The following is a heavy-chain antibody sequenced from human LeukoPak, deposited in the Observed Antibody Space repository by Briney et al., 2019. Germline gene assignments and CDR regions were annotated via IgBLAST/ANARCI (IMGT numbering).Heavy chain of an antibody. V-gene: IGHV4-34*01. CDR2: INHSGST. CDR3: ARHGDFGVVIKSDYGMDV. CDR1: GGSFSGYY. J-gene: IGHJ6*02. D-gene: IGHD3-3*01. Sequence: PSETLSLTCAVYGGSFSGYYWSWIRQPPGKGLEWIGEINHSGSTNYNPSLKSRVTISVDTSKNQFSLKLSSVTAADTAVYYCARHGDFGVVIKSDYGMDVWGQGTTVTVSS.